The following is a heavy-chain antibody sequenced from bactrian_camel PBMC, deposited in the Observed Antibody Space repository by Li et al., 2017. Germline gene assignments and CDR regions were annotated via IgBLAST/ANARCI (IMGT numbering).Heavy chain of an antibody. CDR1: GYASLRNC. V-gene: IGHV3S1*01. J-gene: IGHJ4*01. Sequence: HVQLVESGGGSVQAGGSLRLSCIGSGYASLRNCMGWFRQAPGKGLEWVSGINNGGDSTYYADSMKGRFTISRDNAKNTLYLQMNSLKTEDTAVYYCAAAGGSAWGQGTQVTVS. CDR3: AAAGGSA. D-gene: IGHD5*01. CDR2: INNGGDST.